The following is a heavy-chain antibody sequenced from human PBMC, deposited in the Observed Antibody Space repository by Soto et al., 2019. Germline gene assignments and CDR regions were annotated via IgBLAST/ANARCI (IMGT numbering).Heavy chain of an antibody. CDR1: GGTFSSYA. V-gene: IGHV1-69*13. CDR3: ARDIGWAAADPSPDYYYYGMDV. CDR2: IIPIFGTA. Sequence: SVKVSCKASGGTFSSYAISWVRQAPGQGLEWMGGIIPIFGTANYAQKFQGRVTITADESTSTAYMELSSLRSEDTAVYYCARDIGWAAADPSPDYYYYGMDVWGQGTTVTVSS. J-gene: IGHJ6*02. D-gene: IGHD6-13*01.